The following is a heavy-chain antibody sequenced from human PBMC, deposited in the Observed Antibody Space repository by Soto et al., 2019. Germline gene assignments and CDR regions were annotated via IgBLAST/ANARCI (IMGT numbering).Heavy chain of an antibody. Sequence: TLSLTCTVSGGSISSGGYYWSWIRQHPGKGLEWIGYIYYSGSTYYNPSLKSRVTISVDTSKNQFSLKLSSVTAADTAVYYCARGIVVVPAARFDYWGQGTLVTVSS. J-gene: IGHJ4*02. V-gene: IGHV4-31*03. D-gene: IGHD2-2*01. CDR1: GGSISSGGYY. CDR2: IYYSGST. CDR3: ARGIVVVPAARFDY.